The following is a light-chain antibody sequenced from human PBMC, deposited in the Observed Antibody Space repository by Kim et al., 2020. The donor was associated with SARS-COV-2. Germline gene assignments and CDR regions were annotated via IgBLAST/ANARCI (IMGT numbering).Light chain of an antibody. J-gene: IGLJ2*01. Sequence: SELTQDPAVSVALGQTVRITCQGDSLRSYYASWYQQKPGQAPVLVIYGKNNRPSGIPDRFSGSSSGNTASLTITGAQAEDEADYYCNSRDSSGNLVVFGGGTQLTVL. CDR2: GKN. V-gene: IGLV3-19*01. CDR3: NSRDSSGNLVV. CDR1: SLRSYY.